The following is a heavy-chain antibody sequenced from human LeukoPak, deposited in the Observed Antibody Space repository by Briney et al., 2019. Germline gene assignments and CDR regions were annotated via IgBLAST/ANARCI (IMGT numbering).Heavy chain of an antibody. CDR2: ITGSGDST. CDR1: GFTFSSHV. D-gene: IGHD5-12*01. V-gene: IGHV3-23*01. Sequence: GGSLRLSCVASGFTFSSHVMSWVRQAPGKGLEWVSAITGSGDSTHYADSVKGRFTISRDNSKNTLYLQMDSLRVEDTAVYYCARERPIFTGYDFDAFDVWGQGIMVAVSS. J-gene: IGHJ3*01. CDR3: ARERPIFTGYDFDAFDV.